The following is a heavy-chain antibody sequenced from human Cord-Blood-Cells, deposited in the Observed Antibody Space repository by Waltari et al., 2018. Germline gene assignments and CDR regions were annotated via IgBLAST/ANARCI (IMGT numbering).Heavy chain of an antibody. D-gene: IGHD6-19*01. J-gene: IGHJ6*02. CDR3: ARERYSSGWYDYYYGMDV. Sequence: GASVKVSCKASGYTFTGYSMHWVRQAPGQGLEWMGWINPNSGGTNYAQKCQGWVTMTRDTSISTAYMALGRMRSDDTAVYYCARERYSSGWYDYYYGMDVWGQGTTVTVSS. CDR2: INPNSGGT. CDR1: GYTFTGYS. V-gene: IGHV1-2*04.